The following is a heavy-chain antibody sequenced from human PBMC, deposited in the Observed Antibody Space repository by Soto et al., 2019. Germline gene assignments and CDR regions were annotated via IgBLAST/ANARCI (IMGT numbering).Heavy chain of an antibody. CDR1: GFSFSSYV. J-gene: IGHJ4*02. D-gene: IGHD3-16*01. Sequence: GGSLRLSCAASGFSFSSYVINWVRQAPGKGLEWVSAITGSGDSTYYADSVKGRFTISRDNSKNTVYMQMNSLRADDTAVYYCAKRWGFHFDYWGRGTLVTVSS. CDR3: AKRWGFHFDY. V-gene: IGHV3-23*01. CDR2: ITGSGDST.